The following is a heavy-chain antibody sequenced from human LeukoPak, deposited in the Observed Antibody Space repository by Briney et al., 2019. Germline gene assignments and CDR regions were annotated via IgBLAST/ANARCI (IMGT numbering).Heavy chain of an antibody. V-gene: IGHV1-46*01. CDR1: GYTFTSYY. CDR2: INPSGGST. D-gene: IGHD2-2*01. CDR3: ARDFDCSSTSCYDQGDY. Sequence: ASVKVSCKASGYTFTSYYMHWVRQAPGQVLEWMGIINPSGGSTSYAQKFQGRVTMTRDTSTSTVYMELSSLRSEDTAVYYCARDFDCSSTSCYDQGDYWGQGTLVTVSS. J-gene: IGHJ4*02.